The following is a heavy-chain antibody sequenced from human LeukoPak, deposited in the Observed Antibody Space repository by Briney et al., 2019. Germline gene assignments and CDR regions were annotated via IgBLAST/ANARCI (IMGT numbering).Heavy chain of an antibody. Sequence: SETLSLTCTVSGGSVNSGNYFWSWFRQPPGRGLEWIGYIQNSATTNYNPSLESRVTIFVDSSKDQFSLRVTSVTAADTAVYYCATDYSNFYGMDVWGQGTTVTVSS. V-gene: IGHV4-61*01. CDR3: ATDYSNFYGMDV. J-gene: IGHJ6*02. D-gene: IGHD4-11*01. CDR1: GGSVNSGNYF. CDR2: IQNSATT.